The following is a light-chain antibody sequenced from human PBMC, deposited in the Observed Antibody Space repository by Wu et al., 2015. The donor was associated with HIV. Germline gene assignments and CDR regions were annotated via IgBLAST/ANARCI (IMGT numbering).Light chain of an antibody. CDR2: DAF. CDR1: QNIGTN. Sequence: EIVLTQSPDTLSLSPGERATLSCRASQNIGTNLAWYQQKPGQAPRLLIYDAFYRATDVPARFSGSASGTDFTLTISSLESEDFAVYYCQQRRYWPLYTFGQGTKLEIK. J-gene: IGKJ2*01. V-gene: IGKV3-11*01. CDR3: QQRRYWPLYT.